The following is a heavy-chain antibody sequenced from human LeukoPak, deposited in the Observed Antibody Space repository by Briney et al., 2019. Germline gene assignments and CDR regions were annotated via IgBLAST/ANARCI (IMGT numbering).Heavy chain of an antibody. Sequence: PGGPLRLSCAASGFTFSSYGMHWVRQAPGKGLEWVAVIWYDGSNKYYADSVKGRFTISRDNSKNTLYLQMNSLRVEDTAVYYCARDEWGYGSGSFDYWGQGTLVTVSS. V-gene: IGHV3-33*01. J-gene: IGHJ4*02. D-gene: IGHD3-10*01. CDR2: IWYDGSNK. CDR3: ARDEWGYGSGSFDY. CDR1: GFTFSSYG.